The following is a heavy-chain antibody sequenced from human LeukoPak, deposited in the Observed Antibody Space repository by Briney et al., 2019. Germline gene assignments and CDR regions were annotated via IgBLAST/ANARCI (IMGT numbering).Heavy chain of an antibody. D-gene: IGHD3-10*01. Sequence: PSETLSLTCAVYGGSFSGYSWSWIRQPPGKGLEWIVEINHSGSTKNSPSLKSRVTISVDTSKNQFSLKLSSVTAADTAVYYCASLKVRGVIRGYYFDYWGQGTLVTVSS. CDR1: GGSFSGYS. V-gene: IGHV4-34*01. CDR2: INHSGST. CDR3: ASLKVRGVIRGYYFDY. J-gene: IGHJ4*02.